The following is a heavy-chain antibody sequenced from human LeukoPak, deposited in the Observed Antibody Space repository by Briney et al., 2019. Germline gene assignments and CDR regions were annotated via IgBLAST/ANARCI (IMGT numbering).Heavy chain of an antibody. D-gene: IGHD3-22*01. CDR3: ARPYYYDSSGLTRFDY. Sequence: GGSLRLSCAASGFTFSSYWMSWVRQAPGKGLEWVANIKQDGSEKYYVDSVKGRFTISRDNAKNSLYLQMNSLRAEDTAVYYCARPYYYDSSGLTRFDYWGQGTLVTVSS. CDR2: IKQDGSEK. CDR1: GFTFSSYW. V-gene: IGHV3-7*01. J-gene: IGHJ4*02.